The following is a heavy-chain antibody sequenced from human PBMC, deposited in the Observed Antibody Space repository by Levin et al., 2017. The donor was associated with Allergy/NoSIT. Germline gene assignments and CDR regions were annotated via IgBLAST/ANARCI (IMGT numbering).Heavy chain of an antibody. D-gene: IGHD6-13*01. CDR1: GGSFSGYY. CDR3: ARGRTLYSSSWYYYYYGMDG. V-gene: IGHV4-34*01. Sequence: GSLRLSCAVYGGSFSGYYWSWIRQPPGKGLEWIGEINHSGSTNYNPSLKSRVTISVDTSKNQFSLKLSSVTAADTAVYYCARGRTLYSSSWYYYYYGMDGWGQGTTVTVSS. CDR2: INHSGST. J-gene: IGHJ6*02.